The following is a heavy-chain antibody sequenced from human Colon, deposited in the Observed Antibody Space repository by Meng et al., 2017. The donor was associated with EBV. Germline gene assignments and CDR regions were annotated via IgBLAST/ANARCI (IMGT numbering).Heavy chain of an antibody. Sequence: QSHLQQWGAGRLKPSGNLSLTCAVYGGSSMDYHWTWLRQPPVTGLEWIGEINHSGSTNYNPSLKSRVTMSVDTSKNQFSRKLSSVTAADTAVYYCAKLARPPYYNWNDGSRAYFDYWGQGTLVTVSS. J-gene: IGHJ4*02. CDR2: INHSGST. CDR3: AKLARPPYYNWNDGSRAYFDY. V-gene: IGHV4-34*01. D-gene: IGHD1-20*01. CDR1: GGSSMDYH.